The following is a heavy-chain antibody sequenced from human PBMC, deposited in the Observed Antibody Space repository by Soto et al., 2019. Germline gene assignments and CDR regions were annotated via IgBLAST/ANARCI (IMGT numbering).Heavy chain of an antibody. J-gene: IGHJ6*03. V-gene: IGHV5-51*01. CDR1: GYSFTSYW. Sequence: PGESLKISCKGSGYSFTSYWIGWVRQMPGKGLEWMGIIYPGDSDTRYSPSFQGQVTISADKSISTAYLQWSSLKASDTAMYYCARHAEYCTNGVCYKNYYYMDVWGKGTTVTVSS. CDR2: IYPGDSDT. CDR3: ARHAEYCTNGVCYKNYYYMDV. D-gene: IGHD2-8*01.